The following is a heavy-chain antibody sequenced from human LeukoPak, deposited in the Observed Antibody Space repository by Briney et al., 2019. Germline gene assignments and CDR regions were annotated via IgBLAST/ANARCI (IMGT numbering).Heavy chain of an antibody. CDR1: GYTFTNYG. CDR2: ISAYNGNT. D-gene: IGHD4-17*01. J-gene: IGHJ4*02. CDR3: ARGADYGDYGDPFDY. Sequence: ASVKVSCKASGYTFTNYGISWVRQAPGHGLEWMGWISAYNGNTNYAQKLQGRVTMTTDTSTTTAYMELRSLRSDDTAVYYCARGADYGDYGDPFDYWGQGTLVTVSS. V-gene: IGHV1-18*01.